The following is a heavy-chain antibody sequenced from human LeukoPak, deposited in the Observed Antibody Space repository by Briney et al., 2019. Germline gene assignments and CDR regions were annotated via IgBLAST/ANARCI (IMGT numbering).Heavy chain of an antibody. Sequence: RGESLKISCKGSGYSFTSYWIGWMRQMPGKGLEWMGIIYPGDSDTRYSPSFQGQVTISADKSISTAYLQWSSLKASDTAMYYCARQAPKRIPLWLNPDFDYWGQGTLVTVSS. J-gene: IGHJ4*02. V-gene: IGHV5-51*01. D-gene: IGHD5-18*01. CDR3: ARQAPKRIPLWLNPDFDY. CDR2: IYPGDSDT. CDR1: GYSFTSYW.